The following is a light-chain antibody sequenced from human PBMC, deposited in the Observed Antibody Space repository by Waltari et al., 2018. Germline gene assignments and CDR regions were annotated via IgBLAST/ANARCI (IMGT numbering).Light chain of an antibody. V-gene: IGLV3-19*01. CDR1: SLRSSY. CDR3: RSRDSRDNRWV. CDR2: GKN. Sequence: SSELTQDPAVSVALGQPARIPCQGGSLRSSYATWYRQKPGQAPVLVIFGKNVRPSGIPDRFSASNSGNTASLTITGAQAEDEADYYCRSRDSRDNRWVFGGGTKLTVL. J-gene: IGLJ3*02.